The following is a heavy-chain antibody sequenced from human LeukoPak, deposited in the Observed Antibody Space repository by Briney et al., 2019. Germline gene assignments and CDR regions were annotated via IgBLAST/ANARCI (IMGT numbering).Heavy chain of an antibody. CDR2: FDPEDGET. CDR3: ARDRYGGPQGY. D-gene: IGHD1-26*01. V-gene: IGHV1-24*01. Sequence: GASVKVSCKVSGYTLTELSMHWVRQAPGKGLEWMGGFDPEDGETIYAQKLQGRVTMTTDTSTSTAYMELRSLRSDDTAVYYCARDRYGGPQGYWGQGTLVTVSS. J-gene: IGHJ4*02. CDR1: GYTLTELS.